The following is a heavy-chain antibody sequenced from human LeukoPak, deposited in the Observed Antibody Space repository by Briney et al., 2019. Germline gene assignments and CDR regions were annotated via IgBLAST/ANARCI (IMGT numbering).Heavy chain of an antibody. D-gene: IGHD3-10*01. V-gene: IGHV1-46*01. J-gene: IGHJ4*02. CDR2: INPSGGST. CDR1: GYTFTSYY. CDR3: ARGLPYYYGSGSYEDHD. Sequence: ASVKVSCKASGYTFTSYYMHWVRQAPGQGLEWMGIINPSGGSTSYAQKFQGRVTMTRDTSTSTVYMELSSLRSEDTAVYYCARGLPYYYGSGSYEDHDWGQGTLVTVSS.